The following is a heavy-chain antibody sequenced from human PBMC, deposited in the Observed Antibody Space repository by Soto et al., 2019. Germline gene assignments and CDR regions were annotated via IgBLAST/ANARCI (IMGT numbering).Heavy chain of an antibody. CDR1: GFTFNTYA. V-gene: IGHV3-23*01. D-gene: IGHD3-3*01. CDR2: TSXXGXGX. CDR3: AKNGDFWSWGMDV. Sequence: PGGSPRLSCAASGFTFNTYAMAWVRQAPGKGLEXVSXTSXXGXGXXXAXXGKGRFTISRDNSQRTLSLQMNSLRAEDTAVYYCAKNGDFWSWGMDVWGQGTTVTVSS. J-gene: IGHJ6*02.